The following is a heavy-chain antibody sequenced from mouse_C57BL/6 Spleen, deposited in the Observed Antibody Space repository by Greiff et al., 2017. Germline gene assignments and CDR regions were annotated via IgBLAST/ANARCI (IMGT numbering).Heavy chain of an antibody. CDR1: GYTFTSYW. CDR2: IYPSDSET. CDR3: ARKGYYGSRSYFDY. D-gene: IGHD1-1*01. J-gene: IGHJ2*01. Sequence: VQLQQPGAELVRPGSSVKLSCKASGYTFTSYWMDWVKQRPGQGLEWIGNIYPSDSETHYNQKFKDKATLTVDKSSSTAYMQLSSLTSEDSAVXYWARKGYYGSRSYFDYWGQGTTLTVSS. V-gene: IGHV1-61*01.